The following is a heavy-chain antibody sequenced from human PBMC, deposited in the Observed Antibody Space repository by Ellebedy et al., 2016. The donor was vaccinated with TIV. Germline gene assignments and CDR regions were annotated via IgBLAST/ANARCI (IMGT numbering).Heavy chain of an antibody. Sequence: GESLKISCAASGFTVSSNYMSWVRRAPGQGLGWVSVIYGGGNTDYAEHVKGRCTISRDNSKNTLYLQMTSLRAEDTAVYYCAKDRLRFLDYWGQGTLVTVSS. CDR3: AKDRLRFLDY. CDR1: GFTVSSNY. D-gene: IGHD4-17*01. J-gene: IGHJ4*02. V-gene: IGHV3-53*05. CDR2: IYGGGNT.